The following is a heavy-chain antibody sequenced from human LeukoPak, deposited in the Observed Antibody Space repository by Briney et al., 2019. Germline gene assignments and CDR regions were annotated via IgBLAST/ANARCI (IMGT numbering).Heavy chain of an antibody. J-gene: IGHJ4*02. V-gene: IGHV1-18*01. CDR1: GYTFTSYG. Sequence: ASVTVSCKASGYTFTSYGFSWVRQAPGQGPEWMGWISAYNGNTNYAQKLQGRVTMTTDTSTSTAYMELRSLRSDDTAVYYCVRNGGRYSSSSPFDYWGQGTLVTVSS. CDR2: ISAYNGNT. D-gene: IGHD6-6*01. CDR3: VRNGGRYSSSSPFDY.